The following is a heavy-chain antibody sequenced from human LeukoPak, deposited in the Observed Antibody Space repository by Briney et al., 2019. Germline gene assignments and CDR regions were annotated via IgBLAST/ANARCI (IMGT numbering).Heavy chain of an antibody. V-gene: IGHV3-53*01. J-gene: IGHJ4*02. Sequence: AGGSLRLSCAASGFSVGSNYMSWVRQAPGKGLEWVSVIYTGGTTHYAESVVGRFTISRDDSHNTVHLHMSGLRAEDTAVYYCAREGRFQSFDYWGQGTLVAVSS. CDR3: AREGRFQSFDY. CDR1: GFSVGSNY. CDR2: IYTGGTT.